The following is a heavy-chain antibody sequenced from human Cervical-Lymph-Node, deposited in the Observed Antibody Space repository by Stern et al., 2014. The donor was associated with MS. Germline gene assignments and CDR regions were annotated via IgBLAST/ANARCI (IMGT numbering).Heavy chain of an antibody. V-gene: IGHV1-69*06. CDR1: GGV. CDR2: IIRPVGTA. J-gene: IGHJ5*02. CDR3: ARGTGDNWFDP. Sequence: EQLVESGADVKKPGSAGRVSCKASGGVSWLRQAPGQGLEYMGGIIRPVGTAHYAQRFQGRLPITADTSRNTTYMELRSLRSDDTAVYYCARGTGDNWFDPWGQGTLVSVSS. D-gene: IGHD3-10*01.